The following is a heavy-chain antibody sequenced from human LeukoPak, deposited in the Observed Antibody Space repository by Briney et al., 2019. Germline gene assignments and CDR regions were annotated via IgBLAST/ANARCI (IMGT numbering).Heavy chain of an antibody. CDR2: INQGGSEK. Sequence: PGGSLRLSCAASGFTFSSYWMSWVRQAPGKGLEWVANINQGGSEKYYVDSVKGRFTISRDNAKNSLYLQMNSLRGEDTAVYYCATARGVFDIWGQGTMVTVSS. CDR3: ATARGVFDI. V-gene: IGHV3-7*02. D-gene: IGHD2-15*01. CDR1: GFTFSSYW. J-gene: IGHJ3*02.